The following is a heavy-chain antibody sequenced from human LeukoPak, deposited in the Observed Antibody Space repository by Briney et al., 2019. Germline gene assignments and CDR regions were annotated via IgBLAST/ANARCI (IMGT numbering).Heavy chain of an antibody. D-gene: IGHD4-17*01. Sequence: GASVKVSCKASGYTFTSYGISWVRQAPGQGLEWMGWINAGNGNTKYSQEFQGRVTITRDTSASTAYMELSSLRSEDMAVYYCARDYGDYLDYWGQGTLVTVSS. V-gene: IGHV1-3*03. CDR2: INAGNGNT. J-gene: IGHJ4*02. CDR1: GYTFTSYG. CDR3: ARDYGDYLDY.